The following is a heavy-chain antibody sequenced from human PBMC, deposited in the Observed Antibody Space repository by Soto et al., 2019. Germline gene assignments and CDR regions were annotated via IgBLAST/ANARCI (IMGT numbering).Heavy chain of an antibody. CDR1: GFTFSSHE. CDR2: ISSSGSPI. J-gene: IGHJ4*02. Sequence: GGSLRLSCVASGFTFSSHEMNWVRQAPGKGLEWVSYISSSGSPIDYADSVRGRFTISRDNAKNSVILQMNSLRVEDAAVYYCAKGKGEGYCTGGSCSFDNWGQGTLVTVSS. D-gene: IGHD2-15*01. CDR3: AKGKGEGYCTGGSCSFDN. V-gene: IGHV3-48*03.